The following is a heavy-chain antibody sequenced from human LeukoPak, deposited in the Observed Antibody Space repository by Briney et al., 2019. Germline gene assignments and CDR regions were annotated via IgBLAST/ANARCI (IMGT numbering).Heavy chain of an antibody. Sequence: PSETLSLTCTVSGGSISSYYWNWIRQPAGKGLEWIGRIYTSGSTNYNSSLKSRVSMSVDTSKNQFSLKLSSVTAADTAVYYCARGKVVAGTPGQNSWDSWGQGTLVTVSS. CDR2: IYTSGST. CDR1: GGSISSYY. J-gene: IGHJ4*02. D-gene: IGHD6-19*01. V-gene: IGHV4-4*07. CDR3: ARGKVVAGTPGQNSWDS.